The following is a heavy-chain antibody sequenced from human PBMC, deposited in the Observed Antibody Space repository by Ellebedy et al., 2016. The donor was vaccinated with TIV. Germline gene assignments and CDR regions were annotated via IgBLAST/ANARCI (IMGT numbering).Heavy chain of an antibody. Sequence: GESLKISCVASGFTLSSYRMSWVRQAPGKGLEWVANINQDGSEKYYVDSVKGRFTISRDNAKNSLYVQMTSLRVEDTALYYCATISEAAFDIWGLGTMVTVSS. CDR3: ATISEAAFDI. D-gene: IGHD3-10*01. V-gene: IGHV3-7*01. CDR1: GFTLSSYR. CDR2: INQDGSEK. J-gene: IGHJ3*02.